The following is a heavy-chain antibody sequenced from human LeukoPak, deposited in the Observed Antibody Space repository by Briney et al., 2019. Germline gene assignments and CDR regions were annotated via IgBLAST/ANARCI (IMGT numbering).Heavy chain of an antibody. V-gene: IGHV3-13*01. CDR1: GFTFSSYD. CDR2: IGTAGDT. CDR3: ARMVRGGRFDY. D-gene: IGHD3-10*01. Sequence: GGSLRRSCAASGFTFSSYDMHWVRQATGKGLEWVSAIGTAGDTYYPGSVKGRFTISRENAKNSLYLQMNCLRAGDTAVYYCARMVRGGRFDYWGQGTLVTVSS. J-gene: IGHJ4*02.